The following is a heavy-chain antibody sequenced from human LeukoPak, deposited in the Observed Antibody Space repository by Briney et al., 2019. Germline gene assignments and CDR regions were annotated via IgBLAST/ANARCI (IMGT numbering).Heavy chain of an antibody. CDR2: IKQDGSEK. V-gene: IGHV3-7*01. J-gene: IGHJ4*02. CDR1: GFTFSSYW. Sequence: QAGGSLRLSCEASGFTFSSYWISWVRQTPGKGLEWVANIKQDGSEKYYVDSVKGRFTISRDNAKNSLYLQMNSLRAEDTAVYYCAREFVGATIFDYWGQGTLVTVSS. D-gene: IGHD1-26*01. CDR3: AREFVGATIFDY.